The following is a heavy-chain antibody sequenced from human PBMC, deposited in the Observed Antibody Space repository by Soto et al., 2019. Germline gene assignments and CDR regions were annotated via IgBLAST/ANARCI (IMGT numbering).Heavy chain of an antibody. J-gene: IGHJ4*02. CDR1: GYSFTGYY. V-gene: IGHV1-2*06. D-gene: IGHD6-19*01. Sequence: ASVKVSCKASGYSFTGYYMHWVRQAPGQGLQYRGRINPNSGDTNYAQKFQGRVTMTRDTSFSTAYMELTRLRSDDTAIYYCARDRGSSGWNLDYWGQGTLVTVSS. CDR3: ARDRGSSGWNLDY. CDR2: INPNSGDT.